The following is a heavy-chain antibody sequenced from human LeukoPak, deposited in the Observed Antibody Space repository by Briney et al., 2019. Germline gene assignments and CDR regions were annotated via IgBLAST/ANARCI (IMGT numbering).Heavy chain of an antibody. D-gene: IGHD4-17*01. CDR2: TYYRSKWYN. V-gene: IGHV6-1*01. J-gene: IGHJ5*02. Sequence: SQTLSLTCAISGDSVSSNSAAWNWIRQSPSRGLEWLGRTYYRSKWYNDYAVSVKSRITINPDTSKNQFSLKLSSVTAADTAVYYCAREHDYGDYGGFDPWGQGTLVTVSS. CDR1: GDSVSSNSAA. CDR3: AREHDYGDYGGFDP.